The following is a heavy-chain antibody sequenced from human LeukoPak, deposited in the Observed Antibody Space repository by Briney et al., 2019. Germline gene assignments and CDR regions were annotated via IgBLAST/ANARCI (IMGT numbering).Heavy chain of an antibody. V-gene: IGHV3-30*02. CDR3: ARDSPNEGILWWSIDY. CDR1: GFTFSSYG. J-gene: IGHJ4*02. CDR2: IRYDGSNK. D-gene: IGHD2-21*01. Sequence: GGSLRLSCAASGFTFSSYGMHWVRQAPGKGLEWEAFIRYDGSNKYYADSVKGRFTISRDNAKNSLYLQMNSLRAEDTAVYYCARDSPNEGILWWSIDYWGQGTLVTVSS.